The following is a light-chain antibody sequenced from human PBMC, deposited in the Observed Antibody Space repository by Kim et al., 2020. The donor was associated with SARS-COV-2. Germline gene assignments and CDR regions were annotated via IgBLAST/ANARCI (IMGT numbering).Light chain of an antibody. CDR2: RAS. J-gene: IGKJ5*01. CDR1: QRMTSRW. Sequence: GEGATRACRGSQRMTSRWGAGFQKRRGEARRLRIYRASWGATGGPGGFGGRGSGTEFTLTVSRLEPEDSAVYYCQQNGNSPVTFGRGTRLEIK. V-gene: IGKV3-20*01. CDR3: QQNGNSPVT.